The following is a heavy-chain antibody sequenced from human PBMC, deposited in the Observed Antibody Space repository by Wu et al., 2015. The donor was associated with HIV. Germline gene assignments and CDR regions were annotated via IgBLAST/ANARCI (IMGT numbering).Heavy chain of an antibody. CDR2: IIPIFGTT. J-gene: IGHJ4*02. Sequence: QVQLVQSGAEVKTPGSSVKVSCKASGGTFSSYAVNWVRQAPGQGLEWVGGIIPIFGTTNYAQKFQGRVTITADESTGTAHMELRSLKSEDTAVYYCASGSGYIYDYVSLNYWGQGTLVTVFS. CDR1: GGTFSSYA. D-gene: IGHD3-16*01. V-gene: IGHV1-69*12. CDR3: ASGSGYIYDYVSLNY.